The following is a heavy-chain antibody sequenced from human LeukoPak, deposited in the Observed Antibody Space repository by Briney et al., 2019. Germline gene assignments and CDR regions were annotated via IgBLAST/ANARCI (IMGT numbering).Heavy chain of an antibody. CDR2: ISSSGDDT. Sequence: GGSLRLSCAASGFTFSSYAMSWVRQAPGKGLEYISAISSSGDDTLYADSVKGRFTISRDNFKNTLYLQMNSLRAEDTAVYYCAKGQTWASAYFDSWGQGTLVTVSS. D-gene: IGHD7-27*01. J-gene: IGHJ4*02. CDR1: GFTFSSYA. CDR3: AKGQTWASAYFDS. V-gene: IGHV3-23*01.